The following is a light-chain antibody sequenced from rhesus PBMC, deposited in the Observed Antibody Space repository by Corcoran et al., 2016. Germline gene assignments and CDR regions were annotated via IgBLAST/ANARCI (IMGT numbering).Light chain of an antibody. CDR2: AAS. CDR1: QGISSW. J-gene: IGKJ1*01. CDR3: PQHNSYPWT. Sequence: DIQMTQSPSSLSASVGDRVTITCQASQGISSWLAWYQQKPGKAPKLLIYAASSLQSGVPSRFSGSGSGTDCTLTIRSLQPEDFATYYCPQHNSYPWTFGQGTKVAIK. V-gene: IGKV1-33*02.